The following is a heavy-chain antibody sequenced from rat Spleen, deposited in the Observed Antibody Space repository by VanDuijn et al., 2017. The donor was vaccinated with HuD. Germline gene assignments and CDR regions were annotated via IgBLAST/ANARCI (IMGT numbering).Heavy chain of an antibody. CDR2: ISYDGRRN. V-gene: IGHV5-7*01. CDR1: GFTFSDYN. CDR3: ARHGYTRYYFDY. D-gene: IGHD1-12*03. Sequence: EVQLVESGGGLVQPGRTLRLSCAASGFTFSDYNMAWVRQAPRKGLEWVAIISYDGRRNYYRDSVKGRVTISRDNAKSSLYLQMDSLRSEDTATYYCARHGYTRYYFDYWGQGVMVTVSS. J-gene: IGHJ2*01.